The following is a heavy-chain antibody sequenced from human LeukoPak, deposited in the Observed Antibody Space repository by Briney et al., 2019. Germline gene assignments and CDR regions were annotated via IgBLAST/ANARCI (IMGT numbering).Heavy chain of an antibody. CDR1: GFTFSSYW. J-gene: IGHJ4*02. D-gene: IGHD3-10*01. V-gene: IGHV3-66*01. CDR2: IYGGGST. CDR3: ATGYGSGNYAFDY. Sequence: GGSLRLSCAASGFTFSSYWMSWVRQAPGKGLKWVSVIYGGGSTYYADSVKARFTISRDNSKNTLYLQMNSLRVEDTAMYYCATGYGSGNYAFDYWGQGTLLTVSS.